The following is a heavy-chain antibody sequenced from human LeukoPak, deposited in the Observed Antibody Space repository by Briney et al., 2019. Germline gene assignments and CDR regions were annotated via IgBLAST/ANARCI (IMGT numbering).Heavy chain of an antibody. Sequence: PGGSLRLSCAASGFTFSSYEMNWVRQAPGKGLEWVSYISSSGSTIYYADSVKGRFTISRDNAKNSLYLQMNSLRAEDTAVYYCARGGYCSSTSCQPPLYYSGMDVWGQGTTVTVS. D-gene: IGHD2-2*01. J-gene: IGHJ6*02. CDR2: ISSSGSTI. CDR1: GFTFSSYE. CDR3: ARGGYCSSTSCQPPLYYSGMDV. V-gene: IGHV3-48*03.